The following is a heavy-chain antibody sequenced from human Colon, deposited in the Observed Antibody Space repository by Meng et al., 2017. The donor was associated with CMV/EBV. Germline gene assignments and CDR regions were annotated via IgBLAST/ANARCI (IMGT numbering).Heavy chain of an antibody. V-gene: IGHV1-2*02. CDR2: INPFSGAT. J-gene: IGHJ6*02. CDR3: VRDREFAMDV. Sequence: ASVNVSCKASGYTFTGYYLHWVRQAPGQGLERMGRINPFSGATSYEQKFLGRVTMTKDSSITTSYMELRSLTSDGSAVYYCVRDREFAMDVWGQGTTVTVSS. CDR1: GYTFTGYY.